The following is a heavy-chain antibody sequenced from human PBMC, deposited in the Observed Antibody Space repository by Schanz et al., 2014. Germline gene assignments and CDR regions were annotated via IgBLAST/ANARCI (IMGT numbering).Heavy chain of an antibody. D-gene: IGHD3-10*01. J-gene: IGHJ4*02. CDR2: IGNGGVTI. CDR3: ARGGFGEVSYFDY. V-gene: IGHV3-11*04. CDR1: GFPFSDYF. Sequence: QVHLLESGGGLVEPGGSLRLSCTASGFPFSDYFMAWIRQPPGRGLEWVSYIGNGGVTIYYADSVKGRFTISRDNSKNSLYLQMNSLRAEDTALYYCARGGFGEVSYFDYWGQGTLVTVSS.